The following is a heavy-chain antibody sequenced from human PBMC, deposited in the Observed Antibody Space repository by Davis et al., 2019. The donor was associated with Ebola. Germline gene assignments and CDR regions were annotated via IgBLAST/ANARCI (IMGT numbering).Heavy chain of an antibody. D-gene: IGHD3-22*01. CDR2: ISAYNGNT. J-gene: IGHJ3*02. CDR1: GYTFTSYA. V-gene: IGHV1-18*01. CDR3: ARSITMIVVAYFDI. Sequence: ASVKVSCKASGYTFTSYAMHWVRPAPGQRLEWMGWISAYNGNTNYAQKLQGRVTMTTDTSTSTAYMELRSLRSDDTAVYYCARSITMIVVAYFDIWGQGTMVTVSS.